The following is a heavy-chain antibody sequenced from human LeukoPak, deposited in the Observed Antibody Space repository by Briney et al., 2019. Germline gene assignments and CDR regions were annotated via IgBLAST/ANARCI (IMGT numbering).Heavy chain of an antibody. V-gene: IGHV3-7*01. Sequence: GGSLRLSCAASGFTFSSYWMSWVRQAPGKGLEWVANIKQDGSEKYYVDSVKGRFTISRDNAKNSLYLQMNSLRAEDTAVYYCARGRGLTIFGVVSWFDSWGQGTQVTVSS. D-gene: IGHD3-3*01. CDR2: IKQDGSEK. CDR1: GFTFSSYW. J-gene: IGHJ5*01. CDR3: ARGRGLTIFGVVSWFDS.